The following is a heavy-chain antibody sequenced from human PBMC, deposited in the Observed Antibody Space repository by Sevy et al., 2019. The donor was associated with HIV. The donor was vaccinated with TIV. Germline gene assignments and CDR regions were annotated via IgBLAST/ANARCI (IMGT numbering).Heavy chain of an antibody. V-gene: IGHV3-74*01. CDR1: GFTFSSYW. J-gene: IGHJ4*02. Sequence: GGYLRLSCAASGFTFSSYWMHWVRQAPGKGLVWVSRINGDGSSYADSVKGRFSVSRDNAKSTLYLQMNVLRAGDTAVYYCARGHVNDWRILDYWGQGAQVTVSS. CDR2: INGDGS. CDR3: ARGHVNDWRILDY. D-gene: IGHD3-3*01.